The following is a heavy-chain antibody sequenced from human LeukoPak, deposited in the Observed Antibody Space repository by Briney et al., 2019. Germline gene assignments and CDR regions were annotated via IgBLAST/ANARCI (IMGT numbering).Heavy chain of an antibody. CDR3: ARGSEWELLRGFFDF. CDR1: GFTFSSYG. CDR2: ISYDGSNK. Sequence: PGGSLRLSCAASGFTFSSYGMSWVRQAPGKGLEWVAAISYDGSNKYYADSVKGRFTISRDNSKNTLYLQMNSLRAEDTAVYYCARGSEWELLRGFFDFWGQGTLVTVSS. J-gene: IGHJ4*02. D-gene: IGHD1-26*01. V-gene: IGHV3-30*03.